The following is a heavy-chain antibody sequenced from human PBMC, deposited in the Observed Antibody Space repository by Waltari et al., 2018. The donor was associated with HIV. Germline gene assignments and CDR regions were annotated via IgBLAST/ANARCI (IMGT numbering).Heavy chain of an antibody. CDR1: GFILSSYV. D-gene: IGHD3-16*01. Sequence: QVQLVESGGGVVQPGKSLRLSCATSGFILSSYVMHWVRQAPGEGLECVAVIAQDGSEEDYAEAVKGRFTIKRENSKNMVYVQMKMLRVEDTAVYSCARDLLRGRTYSGYPYGMDVLGQGTTVTF. V-gene: IGHV3-30*01. J-gene: IGHJ6*02. CDR3: ARDLLRGRTYSGYPYGMDV. CDR2: IAQDGSEE.